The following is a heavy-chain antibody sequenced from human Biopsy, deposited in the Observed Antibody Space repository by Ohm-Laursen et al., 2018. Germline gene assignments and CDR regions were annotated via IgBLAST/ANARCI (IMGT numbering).Heavy chain of an antibody. Sequence: SVKVSCKAPGFTFSSPAVQWVRQARGQRLEWIGWIVVGSGHTNYAQKFQERVTITRDMSTSTAYMELTSLRSEDTAVYYCAATSTLYYYYYAMDVWDQGTTITVSS. CDR2: IVVGSGHT. CDR3: AATSTLYYYYYAMDV. V-gene: IGHV1-58*01. CDR1: GFTFSSPA. J-gene: IGHJ6*02.